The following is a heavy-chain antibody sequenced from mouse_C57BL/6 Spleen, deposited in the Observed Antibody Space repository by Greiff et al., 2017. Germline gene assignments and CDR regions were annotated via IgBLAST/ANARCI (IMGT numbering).Heavy chain of an antibody. D-gene: IGHD2-4*01. J-gene: IGHJ3*01. Sequence: EVKLQESGPGMVKPSQSLSLTCTVTGYSITSGYDWHWIRHFPGNKLEWMGYISYSGSTNYNPSLKSRISITHDTSKNHFFLKLNSVTTEDTATYYCARGYDSWFAYWGQGTLVTVSA. V-gene: IGHV3-1*01. CDR3: ARGYDSWFAY. CDR2: ISYSGST. CDR1: GYSITSGYD.